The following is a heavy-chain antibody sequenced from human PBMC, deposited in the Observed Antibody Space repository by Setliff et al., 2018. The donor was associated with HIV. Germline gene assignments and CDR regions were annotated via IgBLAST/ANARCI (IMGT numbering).Heavy chain of an antibody. CDR3: ARDYDDYDSDLDY. CDR2: INSANTNM. D-gene: IGHD4-17*01. CDR1: GFTFSTYS. J-gene: IGHJ4*02. Sequence: PGGSLRLSCSTSGFTFSTYSMYWIRQAPGKGLEWVSSINSANTNMYYTDSVKGRFTISRDNAKNSMYLQMNSLRAEDTAVYYCARDYDDYDSDLDYWGQGTLVTVSS. V-gene: IGHV3-21*01.